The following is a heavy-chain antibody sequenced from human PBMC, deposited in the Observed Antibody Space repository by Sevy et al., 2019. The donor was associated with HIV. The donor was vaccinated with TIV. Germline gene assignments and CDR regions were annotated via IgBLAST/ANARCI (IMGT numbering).Heavy chain of an antibody. V-gene: IGHV3-30*03. CDR1: GFTFSSYG. CDR2: ISYDGSNK. Sequence: GGSLRLSCAASGFTFSSYGLHWVRQAPGKGLEWVAVISYDGSNKYYADSVKGRFTISRDNSKNTLYLQMNSLRAEDTAVYYCAQNGGSSRWYGGYWGQGTLVTVSS. J-gene: IGHJ4*02. D-gene: IGHD6-19*01. CDR3: AQNGGSSRWYGGY.